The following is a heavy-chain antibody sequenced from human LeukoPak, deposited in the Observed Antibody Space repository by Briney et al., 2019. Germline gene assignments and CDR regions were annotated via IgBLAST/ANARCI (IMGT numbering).Heavy chain of an antibody. V-gene: IGHV4-59*01. Sequence: SETLSLTCTVSGGSISSYYWTWIRQPPGKGLEWIGYIHYSGSTKYNSSLKSRVTISVDTSNNQFSLKLTSVTAADTAVYYCASKAIAGATDDAFDIWGQGTMVTVSS. J-gene: IGHJ3*02. D-gene: IGHD1-26*01. CDR1: GGSISSYY. CDR3: ASKAIAGATDDAFDI. CDR2: IHYSGST.